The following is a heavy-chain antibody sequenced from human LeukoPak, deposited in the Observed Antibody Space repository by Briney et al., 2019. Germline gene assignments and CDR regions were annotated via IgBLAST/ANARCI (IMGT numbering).Heavy chain of an antibody. D-gene: IGHD2-2*01. Sequence: SETLSLTCAVYGGSFSGYYWSWIRQPPGKGLEWIGEINHSGSTNYNPSLKSRVTISVDTSKNQFSLKLSSVTAADTAVYYCASSYCSSTSCPIDYWGQGTLVTVSS. CDR1: GGSFSGYY. J-gene: IGHJ4*02. CDR2: INHSGST. CDR3: ASSYCSSTSCPIDY. V-gene: IGHV4-34*01.